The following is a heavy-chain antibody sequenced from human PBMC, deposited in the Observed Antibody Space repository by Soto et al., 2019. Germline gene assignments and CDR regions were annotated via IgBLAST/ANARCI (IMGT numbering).Heavy chain of an antibody. CDR1: GFFLSNNW. CDR2: ISASGDYT. V-gene: IGHV3-11*06. CDR3: ARSSGWRQVGVYNYGLDV. D-gene: IGHD2-8*01. Sequence: QVPLVESGGGWVKPGESLRLSCIGSGFFLSNNWMTWIRQAPGKGLEWVSYISASGDYTIYADSLKGRFTISRDNARNSLWLQINSLTAEDTAVYYCARSSGWRQVGVYNYGLDVWGQGTTVIVSS. J-gene: IGHJ6*02.